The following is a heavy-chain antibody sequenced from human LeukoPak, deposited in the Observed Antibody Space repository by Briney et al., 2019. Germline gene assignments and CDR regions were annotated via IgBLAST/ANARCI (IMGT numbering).Heavy chain of an antibody. V-gene: IGHV4-39*02. Sequence: SETLSLTCTVSGGSISSSSYYWGWIRQPPGKGLEWIGSIYYSGSTYYNPSLKSRVTISVDTSKNQFSLKLSSVTAADTAVYYCARDNLIIVDYWGQGTLVTVSS. CDR2: IYYSGST. D-gene: IGHD3-10*01. J-gene: IGHJ4*02. CDR3: ARDNLIIVDY. CDR1: GGSISSSSYY.